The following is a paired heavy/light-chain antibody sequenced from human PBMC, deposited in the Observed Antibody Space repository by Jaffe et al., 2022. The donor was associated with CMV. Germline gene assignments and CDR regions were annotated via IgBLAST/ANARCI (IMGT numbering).Light chain of an antibody. Sequence: EIELTQSPGTLSLSPGERATLSCRASQSISSNYLAWYQQKPGQAPRVLIYAASSRATGIPDRFSGSGSGTDFTLTISRLEPEDFAIYYCQQYGSSWYTFGQGTKLEIK. CDR1: QSISSNY. CDR2: AAS. CDR3: QQYGSSWYT. J-gene: IGKJ2*01. V-gene: IGKV3-20*01.
Heavy chain of an antibody. CDR2: ISSESSYI. Sequence: EVQLVESGGGLVKPGGSLRISCAASGFIFGRYSMNWVRQAPGKGLEWISSISSESSYIFYADSVKGRFTISRDNAKASLYLQLNSLRPEDTAVYYCARDPYRSGWFDGWGQGTLVAVSP. D-gene: IGHD6-19*01. CDR3: ARDPYRSGWFDG. V-gene: IGHV3-21*02. CDR1: GFIFGRYS. J-gene: IGHJ5*02.